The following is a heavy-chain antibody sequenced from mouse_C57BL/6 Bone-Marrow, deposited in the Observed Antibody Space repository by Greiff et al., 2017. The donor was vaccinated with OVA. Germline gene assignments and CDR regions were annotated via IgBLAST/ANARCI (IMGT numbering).Heavy chain of an antibody. CDR1: GFTFSSYG. V-gene: IGHV5-6*01. CDR2: ISSGGSYT. CDR3: ARRGGTGFDY. J-gene: IGHJ2*01. D-gene: IGHD4-1*01. Sequence: EVQVVESGGDLVKPGGSLKLSCAASGFTFSSYGMSWVRQTPDKRLEWVATISSGGSYTYYPDSVKGRFTISRDNAKNTLYLQMSSLKSEDTAMYYCARRGGTGFDYWGQGTTLTVSS.